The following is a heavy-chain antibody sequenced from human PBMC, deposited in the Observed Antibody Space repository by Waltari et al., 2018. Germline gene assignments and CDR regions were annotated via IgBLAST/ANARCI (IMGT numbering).Heavy chain of an antibody. CDR1: GGSISSYY. D-gene: IGHD3-10*01. J-gene: IGHJ5*02. Sequence: QVQLQESGPGLVKPSETLSLTCTVSGGSISSYYLSWIRQPAGKGLEWIGRIYTSGSTNYNPSLKSRVTMSVDTSKNQFSLKLSSVTAADTAVYYCARDVARRDYGSGSYYNPNWFDPWGQGTLVTVSS. CDR3: ARDVARRDYGSGSYYNPNWFDP. V-gene: IGHV4-4*07. CDR2: IYTSGST.